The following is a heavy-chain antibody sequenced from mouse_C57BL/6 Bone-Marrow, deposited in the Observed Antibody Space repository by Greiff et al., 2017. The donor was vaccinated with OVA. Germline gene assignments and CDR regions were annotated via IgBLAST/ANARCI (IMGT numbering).Heavy chain of an antibody. Sequence: EVKLVESGGGLVQPGGSLSLSCAASGFTFTDYYMSWVRQPPGKALEWLGFIRNKANGYNTEYSASVKGRFTISRDNSQSILYLHMNDLRAEDSAAYDCYRPSHDYTYAMDYWGQGTSVTVSS. CDR3: YRPSHDYTYAMDY. CDR2: IRNKANGYNT. V-gene: IGHV7-3*01. CDR1: GFTFTDYY. D-gene: IGHD2-4*01. J-gene: IGHJ4*01.